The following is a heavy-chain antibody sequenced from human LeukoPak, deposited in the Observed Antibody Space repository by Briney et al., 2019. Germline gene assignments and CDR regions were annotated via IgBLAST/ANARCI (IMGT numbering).Heavy chain of an antibody. CDR1: GYTFTGYY. V-gene: IGHV1-2*06. Sequence: ASVKVSCKASGYTFTGYYMHWVRQAPGQGLEWMGRINPNSGGTNYAQKFQGRVTMTRGTSISTAYMELSRLRSDDTAVYYCARGVYDFWSGYLIDYWGQGTLVTVSS. D-gene: IGHD3-3*01. CDR3: ARGVYDFWSGYLIDY. CDR2: INPNSGGT. J-gene: IGHJ4*02.